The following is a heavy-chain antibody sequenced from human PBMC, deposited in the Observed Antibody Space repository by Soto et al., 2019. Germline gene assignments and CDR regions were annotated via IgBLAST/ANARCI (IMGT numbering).Heavy chain of an antibody. V-gene: IGHV3-30-3*01. Sequence: PVGSLRLSCAASGFTFSSYAMHWVRQAPGKGLEWVAVISYDGSNKYYADSVKGRFTISRDNSKNTLYLQMNSLRAEDTAVYYCARAYDFWSGYYTPVVYWGQGTLVTVSS. D-gene: IGHD3-3*01. CDR3: ARAYDFWSGYYTPVVY. CDR2: ISYDGSNK. J-gene: IGHJ4*02. CDR1: GFTFSSYA.